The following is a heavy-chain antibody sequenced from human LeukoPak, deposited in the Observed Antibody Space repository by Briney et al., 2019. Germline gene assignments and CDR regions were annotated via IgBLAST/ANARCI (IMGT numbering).Heavy chain of an antibody. CDR3: ARGRCRGSGYYYCAEYFQH. Sequence: ASVKVSCKASGYTFTSYDINWVRQAPGQGLEWMGWISAYNGNTNYAQKLQGRVTMTTDTSTSTAYMELRSLRSDDTAVYYCARGRCRGSGYYYCAEYFQHWGQGTLVTVSS. V-gene: IGHV1-18*01. CDR2: ISAYNGNT. J-gene: IGHJ1*01. CDR1: GYTFTSYD. D-gene: IGHD3-22*01.